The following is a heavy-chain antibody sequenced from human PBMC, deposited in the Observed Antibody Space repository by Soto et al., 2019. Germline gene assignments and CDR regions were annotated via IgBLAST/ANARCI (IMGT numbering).Heavy chain of an antibody. CDR1: GLSVRSGSYY. V-gene: IGHV4-61*01. CDR3: ARDLVRDYYYYGMDV. J-gene: IGHJ6*02. CDR2: IYYSGST. D-gene: IGHD6-13*01. Sequence: SETHSHSSTVSGLSVRSGSYYWSWIRKPPGKGLEWIGYIYYSGSTNYNPSLKSRVTISVDTSKNQFSLKLSSVTAADTAVYYCARDLVRDYYYYGMDVWGQGTTVTVSS.